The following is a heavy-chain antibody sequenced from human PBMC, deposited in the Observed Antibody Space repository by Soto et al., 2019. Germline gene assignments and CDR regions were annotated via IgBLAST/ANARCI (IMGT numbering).Heavy chain of an antibody. D-gene: IGHD2-2*01. Sequence: GASVKVSCKASGGTFSSYAIRWVRQAPGQGLEWMGGIIPIFGTANYAQKFQGRVTITADESTSTAYMELSSLRSEDTAVYYCARDRRGHGVISTSSNWFDPWGQGTLVTVSS. CDR2: IIPIFGTA. CDR1: GGTFSSYA. CDR3: ARDRRGHGVISTSSNWFDP. J-gene: IGHJ5*02. V-gene: IGHV1-69*13.